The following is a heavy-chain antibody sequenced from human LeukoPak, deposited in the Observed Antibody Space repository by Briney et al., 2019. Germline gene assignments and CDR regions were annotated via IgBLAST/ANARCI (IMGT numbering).Heavy chain of an antibody. CDR3: ARVTMRSSSWYSF. Sequence: GGSLRLSCAASGFTFSSYWMHWVRQAPGKGLVWVSRINSDGSSTSYADSVKGRFTISRDNARNTLYPQMNSLRAEDTAVYYCARVTMRSSSWYSFWGQGTLVTVSS. V-gene: IGHV3-74*01. CDR2: INSDGSST. D-gene: IGHD6-13*01. J-gene: IGHJ4*02. CDR1: GFTFSSYW.